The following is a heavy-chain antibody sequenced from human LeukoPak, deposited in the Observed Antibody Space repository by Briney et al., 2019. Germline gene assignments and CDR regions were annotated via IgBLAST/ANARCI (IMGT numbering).Heavy chain of an antibody. Sequence: GGSLRLSCAASGFTVSNNYMNWGRQAPGKWLGWVSVIYSGGNTYYADSVKGRFTISRDNSKNTLYIQMNSLRAEDTAVYYCARDGILGHAFDIWGQGTMVTVSS. CDR2: IYSGGNT. CDR1: GFTVSNNY. V-gene: IGHV3-66*01. CDR3: ARDGILGHAFDI. J-gene: IGHJ3*02. D-gene: IGHD2-8*02.